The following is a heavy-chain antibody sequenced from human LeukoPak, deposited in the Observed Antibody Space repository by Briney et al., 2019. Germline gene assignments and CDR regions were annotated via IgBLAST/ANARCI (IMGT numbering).Heavy chain of an antibody. CDR3: AREADTAMVTNAFDI. CDR2: IYSGGST. CDR1: GFTVSSNY. V-gene: IGHV3-53*01. D-gene: IGHD5-18*01. Sequence: GGSLRLSCAASGFTVSSNYMSWVRQAPGEGLEWVSVIYSGGSTYYADSVKGRFTISRDNSKNTLYLQMNSLRAEDTAVYYCAREADTAMVTNAFDIWGQGTMVTVSS. J-gene: IGHJ3*02.